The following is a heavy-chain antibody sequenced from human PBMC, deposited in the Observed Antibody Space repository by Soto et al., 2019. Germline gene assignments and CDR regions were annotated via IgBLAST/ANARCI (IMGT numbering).Heavy chain of an antibody. Sequence: GASVKVSCKVSGYTFTGYYMHWARQAPGQGLEWMGWINPNSGGTNYAQKFQGRVTMTRDTSISTAYMELSRLRSDDTAVYYCARSYYDFWSGYLMVPTNFDYWGQGTLVTVSS. CDR1: GYTFTGYY. J-gene: IGHJ4*02. D-gene: IGHD3-3*01. CDR3: ARSYYDFWSGYLMVPTNFDY. CDR2: INPNSGGT. V-gene: IGHV1-2*02.